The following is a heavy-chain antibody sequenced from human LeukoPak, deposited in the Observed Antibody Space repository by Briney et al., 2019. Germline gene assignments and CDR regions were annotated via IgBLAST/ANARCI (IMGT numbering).Heavy chain of an antibody. Sequence: TSETLSLTCTVSGGSISSYYWSWIRQPAGKGLEWIGYIYYSGSTNYNPSLKSRVTISVDTSKNQFSLKLSSVTAADTAVYYCARDGAYGAQFPGYYWGQGTLVTVSS. CDR2: IYYSGST. V-gene: IGHV4-59*01. CDR1: GGSISSYY. CDR3: ARDGAYGAQFPGYY. D-gene: IGHD4-17*01. J-gene: IGHJ4*02.